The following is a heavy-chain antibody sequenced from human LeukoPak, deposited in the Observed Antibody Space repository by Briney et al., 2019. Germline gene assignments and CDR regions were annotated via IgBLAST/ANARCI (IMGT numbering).Heavy chain of an antibody. J-gene: IGHJ4*02. CDR1: GFTVSSNY. CDR3: AREVYSCGWSGLSFGYFDY. V-gene: IGHV3-66*01. Sequence: GGSLRLSCAASGFTVSSNYMSWVRQAPGKGLEWVSVIYSGGSTYYADSVKGRFTISRDNSKNTLYLQMNSLRAEDTAVYYCAREVYSCGWSGLSFGYFDYWGQGTLVTVSS. CDR2: IYSGGST. D-gene: IGHD6-19*01.